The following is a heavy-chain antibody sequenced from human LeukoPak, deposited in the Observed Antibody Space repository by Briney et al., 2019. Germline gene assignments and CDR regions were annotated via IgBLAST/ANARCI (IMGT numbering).Heavy chain of an antibody. D-gene: IGHD1-26*01. CDR3: ARTSATHYFDY. V-gene: IGHV4-31*03. Sequence: PSQTLSLTSTVSGGSIRRGGYYWSWIRQHPGKGLEWIGYIYYSGSTYYNPSLKSRVTISVDTSKNQFSLKLSSVTAADTAVYYCARTSATHYFDYWGQGTLVTVSS. CDR1: GGSIRRGGYY. J-gene: IGHJ4*02. CDR2: IYYSGST.